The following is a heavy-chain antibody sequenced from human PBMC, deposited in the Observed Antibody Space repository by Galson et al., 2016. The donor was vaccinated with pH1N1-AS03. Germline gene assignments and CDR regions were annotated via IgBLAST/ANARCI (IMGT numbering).Heavy chain of an antibody. V-gene: IGHV3-7*03. Sequence: SLRLSCAASGLTFSDYWMSWVRQAPGKGLEWVANIKQDGSDTNYVDSVRDRFTISRDNVNNLLYLQMNSLRVEDTAVYYCAVDSYSRATYWGHGTTVTVSS. J-gene: IGHJ6*02. CDR1: GLTFSDYW. CDR3: AVDSYSRATY. CDR2: IKQDGSDT. D-gene: IGHD1-26*01.